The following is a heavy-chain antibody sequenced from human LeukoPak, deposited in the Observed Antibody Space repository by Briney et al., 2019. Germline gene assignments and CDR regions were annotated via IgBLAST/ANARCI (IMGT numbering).Heavy chain of an antibody. Sequence: GESLKISCKGSGYIFSSHWIVWVRQMPGKGLEWMGMIYPGDSDTRYSPSFQGQVTISADKSITTAFLQWSSLKASDTAMYYCARTYKYGSESSTFDYWGQGTLVTVSS. CDR2: IYPGDSDT. CDR1: GYIFSSHW. J-gene: IGHJ4*02. CDR3: ARTYKYGSESSTFDY. V-gene: IGHV5-51*01. D-gene: IGHD3-10*01.